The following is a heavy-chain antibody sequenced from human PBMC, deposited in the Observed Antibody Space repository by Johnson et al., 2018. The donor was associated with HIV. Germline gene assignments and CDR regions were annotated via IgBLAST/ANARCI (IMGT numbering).Heavy chain of an antibody. CDR1: GFTFSSYP. CDR2: ISYDGSNK. V-gene: IGHV3-30-3*01. CDR3: AREGGGYDGKGAFDI. D-gene: IGHD5-12*01. J-gene: IGHJ3*02. Sequence: QVQLVESGGGVVQPGRSLRLSCAASGFTFSSYPMHWVRQAPGKGLEWVAVISYDGSNKYYADSVKGRFTISRDNSKNTLYLQMNSLRAEDTAVYYCAREGGGYDGKGAFDIWGQGTMVTVSS.